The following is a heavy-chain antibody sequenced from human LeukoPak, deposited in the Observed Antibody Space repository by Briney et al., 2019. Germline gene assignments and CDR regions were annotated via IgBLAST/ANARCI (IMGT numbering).Heavy chain of an antibody. J-gene: IGHJ4*02. CDR2: ISSSGSTI. CDR3: AREYYDFWSANYDY. V-gene: IGHV3-48*03. Sequence: VIQKKRKGLEWVSYISSSGSTIYYADSVKGRFTISRDNAKNSLYLQMNSLRAEDTAVYYCAREYYDFWSANYDYWGQGTLVTVSS. D-gene: IGHD3-3*01.